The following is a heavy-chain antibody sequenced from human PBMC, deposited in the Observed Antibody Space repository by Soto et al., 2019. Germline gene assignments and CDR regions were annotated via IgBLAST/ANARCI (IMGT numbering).Heavy chain of an antibody. V-gene: IGHV4-34*01. CDR2: INHSGST. J-gene: IGHJ4*02. CDR1: GGSFSGYY. CDR3: ARGSARTDWYYGSGRPLGY. Sequence: QVQLQQWGAGLLKPSETLSLTCAVYGGSFSGYYWSWIRQPPGKGLEWIGEINHSGSTNYNPSLKSRVTISVDTSKNQFSLKLSSVTAADTAVYYCARGSARTDWYYGSGRPLGYWGQGTLVTVSS. D-gene: IGHD3-10*01.